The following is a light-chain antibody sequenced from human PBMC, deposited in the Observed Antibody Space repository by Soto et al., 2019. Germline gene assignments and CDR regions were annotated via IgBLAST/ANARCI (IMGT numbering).Light chain of an antibody. Sequence: EILMTHSPATLSVSPWERATLSCRASQSISSNLVWYQQKPGQAPRLLIYGASTRATGIPARFSGSGSGTEFSLTISSLQSEDSAVYYCQQCNKWPLTFGQGTKVDI. J-gene: IGKJ1*01. CDR2: GAS. V-gene: IGKV3-15*01. CDR3: QQCNKWPLT. CDR1: QSISSN.